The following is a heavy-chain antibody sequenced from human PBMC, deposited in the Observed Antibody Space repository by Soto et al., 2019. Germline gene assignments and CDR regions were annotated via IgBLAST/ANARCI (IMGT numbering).Heavy chain of an antibody. V-gene: IGHV1-3*01. CDR3: ARGMRAWYNWFDP. J-gene: IGHJ5*02. CDR1: GYTFTSYA. Sequence: ASLKVSCKASGYTFTSYAMHWVRQAPGQRLEWMGWINAGNGNTKYSQKFQGRVTITRDTSASTAYMELSSLRSEDTAVYYCARGMRAWYNWFDPWGQGTLVTVSS. D-gene: IGHD2-8*02. CDR2: INAGNGNT.